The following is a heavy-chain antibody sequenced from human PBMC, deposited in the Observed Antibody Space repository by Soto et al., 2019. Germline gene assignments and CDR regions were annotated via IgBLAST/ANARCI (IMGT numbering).Heavy chain of an antibody. J-gene: IGHJ4*02. CDR1: RSSLSSSTYY. CDR3: ASSSPFHY. D-gene: IGHD6-6*01. Sequence: PSETLALTSRVSRSSLSSSTYYWSWFRQPPGREPEWIGSIYNSGNTYYNTSLKNRANIPINTSRNQISRKLTSVTAADTGVYYCASSSPFHYWGPG. V-gene: IGHV4-39*01. CDR2: IYNSGNT.